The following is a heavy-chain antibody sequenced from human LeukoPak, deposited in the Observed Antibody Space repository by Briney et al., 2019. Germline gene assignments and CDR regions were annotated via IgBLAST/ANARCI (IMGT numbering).Heavy chain of an antibody. CDR1: GYTFTGYY. J-gene: IGHJ4*02. Sequence: ASVKVSCKASGYTFTGYYMHWVRQAPGRGLEWMGWINPNSGGTNYAQKFQGRVTMTRDTSISTAYMELSRLRSDDTAVYYCARDLEVITMIVEGLYFDYWGQGTLVTASS. CDR2: INPNSGGT. CDR3: ARDLEVITMIVEGLYFDY. D-gene: IGHD3-22*01. V-gene: IGHV1-2*02.